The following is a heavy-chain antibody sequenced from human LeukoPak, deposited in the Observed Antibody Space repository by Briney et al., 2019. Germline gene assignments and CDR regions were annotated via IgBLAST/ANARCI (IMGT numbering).Heavy chain of an antibody. Sequence: SETLSLTCAVYGGSFSGYYWSWIRQPPGKGLEWIGGINHSGSTNYNPSLKSRVTISVDTSKNQFSLKLSSVTAADTAVYYCARGVARSGYYLGIVFDYWGQGTLVTVSS. V-gene: IGHV4-34*01. CDR1: GGSFSGYY. J-gene: IGHJ4*02. D-gene: IGHD3-22*01. CDR2: INHSGST. CDR3: ARGVARSGYYLGIVFDY.